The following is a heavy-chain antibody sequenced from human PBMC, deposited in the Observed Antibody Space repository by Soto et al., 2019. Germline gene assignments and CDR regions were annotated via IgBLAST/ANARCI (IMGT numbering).Heavy chain of an antibody. V-gene: IGHV1-8*01. Sequence: QVQVVQSRAEVKKPGASVRVSCKTSGYTFTDYDINWVRQATGQGLEWMGWMSPDSGNAGYAQQFQGRVTMTRNTSISTAYXELSSLRSXXXXXXYXXXTTGYWGQGTMVTVSS. CDR1: GYTFTDYD. D-gene: IGHD1-1*01. J-gene: IGHJ4*02. CDR2: MSPDSGNA. CDR3: XXTTGY.